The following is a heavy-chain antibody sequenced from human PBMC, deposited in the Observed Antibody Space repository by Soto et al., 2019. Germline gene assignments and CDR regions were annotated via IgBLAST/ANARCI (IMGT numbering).Heavy chain of an antibody. Sequence: GGSLRLSCAASGFTFNSYGMHWIRQAPGKGLEWVAAISYDGNNKWYLASVKGRFTISRDNSKNTLYLQMDRLSRDDTAVYVCAKDPVEQWLGVFDSWGQGTMVTVSS. CDR1: GFTFNSYG. CDR2: ISYDGNNK. J-gene: IGHJ4*03. CDR3: AKDPVEQWLGVFDS. D-gene: IGHD6-19*01. V-gene: IGHV3-30*18.